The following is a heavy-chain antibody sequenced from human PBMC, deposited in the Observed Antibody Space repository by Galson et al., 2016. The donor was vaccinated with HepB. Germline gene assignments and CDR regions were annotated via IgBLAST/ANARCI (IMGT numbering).Heavy chain of an antibody. D-gene: IGHD1-26*01. CDR3: ARDQGWEGGWFDP. CDR2: ISYDGSNR. Sequence: YALNWVRQAPGKGLEWVALISYDGSNRYYGDPVRGRFAISRDTSKNTVYLQMNSLRPEDTAVYYCARDQGWEGGWFDPWGQGTLVTVSS. J-gene: IGHJ5*02. V-gene: IGHV3-30*09. CDR1: YA.